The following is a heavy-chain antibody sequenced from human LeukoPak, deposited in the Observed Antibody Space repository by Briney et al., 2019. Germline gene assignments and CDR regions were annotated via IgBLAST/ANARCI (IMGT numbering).Heavy chain of an antibody. D-gene: IGHD3-16*02. V-gene: IGHV4-31*03. CDR2: IYYSGST. Sequence: SETLFLTCTVSGGSISSGGYYWSWIRQHPGKGLEWIGYIYYSGSTYYNPSLKSRVTISVDTSKNQFSLKLSSVTAADTAVYYCARGPGGELSLPFDYWGQGTLVTVSS. J-gene: IGHJ4*02. CDR1: GGSISSGGYY. CDR3: ARGPGGELSLPFDY.